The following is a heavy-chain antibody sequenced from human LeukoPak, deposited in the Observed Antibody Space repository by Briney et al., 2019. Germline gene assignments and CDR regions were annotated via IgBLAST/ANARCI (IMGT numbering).Heavy chain of an antibody. Sequence: GGSLRLSCAASGFTFSSYSMNWVRQAPGKGLEWVSYSDTGSSTIYNADSVKGRFTISRDNAKSSLYLQMNSLRAEDTSVYYCARAVWYYDSSGYAIGVYFDSWGQGTLVTVSS. CDR3: ARAVWYYDSSGYAIGVYFDS. CDR2: SDTGSSTI. D-gene: IGHD3-22*01. CDR1: GFTFSSYS. V-gene: IGHV3-48*01. J-gene: IGHJ4*02.